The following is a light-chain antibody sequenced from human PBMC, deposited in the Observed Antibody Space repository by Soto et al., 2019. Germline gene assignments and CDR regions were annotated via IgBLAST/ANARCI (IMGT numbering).Light chain of an antibody. J-gene: IGLJ2*01. CDR1: KLGDKY. Sequence: SYELTQPPSVSVSPGQTASITCSGDKLGDKYACWYQQKPGQSPVLDIYQDSKRPSGIPERFSGSNSGNTATLTISGTQAMDEADYYCQAWDNSLVFGGGTKLTVL. V-gene: IGLV3-1*01. CDR3: QAWDNSLV. CDR2: QDS.